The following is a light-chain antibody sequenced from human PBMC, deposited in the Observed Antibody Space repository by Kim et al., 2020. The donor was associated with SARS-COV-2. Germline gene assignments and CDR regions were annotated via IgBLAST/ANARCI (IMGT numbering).Light chain of an antibody. CDR1: SGSIVINY. V-gene: IGLV6-57*03. J-gene: IGLJ2*01. Sequence: LTQPHSVSESPGKTVTISCTRSSGSIVINYVQWYQQRPGSAPTTVIYEDDQRPSGVPDRFSGSIARSSNSASLTISGLKTEDEADYYCQSYDIFGGGTQLTVL. CDR2: EDD. CDR3: QSYDI.